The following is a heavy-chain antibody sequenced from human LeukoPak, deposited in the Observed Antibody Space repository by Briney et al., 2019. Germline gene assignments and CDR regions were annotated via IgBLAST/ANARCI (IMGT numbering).Heavy chain of an antibody. V-gene: IGHV3-7*03. CDR2: IKEDGSEK. CDR3: ARRALRYCSSTSCPAQYYGVDV. Sequence: PEGSLRLSCAASGFIFSSYWVSWVRQAPGQGLEWVANIKEDGSEKYYVDSVKGRFTISRDNAKNSLYLQTNSLRAEDTAVYYCARRALRYCSSTSCPAQYYGVDVWGKGTTVTVSS. J-gene: IGHJ6*04. CDR1: GFIFSSYW. D-gene: IGHD2-2*01.